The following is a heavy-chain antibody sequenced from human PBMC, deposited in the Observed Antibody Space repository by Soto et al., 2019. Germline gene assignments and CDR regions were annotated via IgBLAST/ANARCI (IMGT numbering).Heavy chain of an antibody. CDR1: GYTFTSYY. D-gene: IGHD6-19*01. V-gene: IGHV1-46*01. J-gene: IGHJ6*02. CDR3: ARDRSGWLGYYYYGMDV. CDR2: INPSGGST. Sequence: QVQLVQSGAEVKKPGASVKVSCKASGYTFTSYYMHWVRQAPGQGLEWMGIINPSGGSTSYAQKFRGRVTMTRDTSTSTVYMELSSLRSEDTAVYYCARDRSGWLGYYYYGMDVWGQGTTVTVSS.